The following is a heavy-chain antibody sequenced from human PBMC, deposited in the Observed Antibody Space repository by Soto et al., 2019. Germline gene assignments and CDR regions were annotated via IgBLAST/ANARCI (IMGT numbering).Heavy chain of an antibody. J-gene: IGHJ4*02. CDR2: IKEDGSEK. V-gene: IGHV3-7*03. CDR1: GFTFSNYW. D-gene: IGHD4-4*01. CDR3: ASHPPRGDYNKYAPTY. Sequence: EVQLVESGGGLVQPGGSLRLSCAVSGFTFSNYWMSWVRQVPGKGLEWLANIKEDGSEKYYVDSVKGRFTISRDNAKYSLDLQMNSLRADDTAIYYGASHPPRGDYNKYAPTYWGQGTLVTVSS.